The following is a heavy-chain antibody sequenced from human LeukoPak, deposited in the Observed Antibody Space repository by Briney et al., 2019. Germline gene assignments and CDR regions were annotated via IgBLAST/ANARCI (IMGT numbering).Heavy chain of an antibody. V-gene: IGHV3-33*01. Sequence: GGSLRLSCAASGFTFSSYGMHWVRQAPGKGLEWVAVIWYDGSNKYYADSVKGRFTISGDNSKNTLYLQMNSLRAEDTAVYYCARVRYSGYDSPPYGMDVWGKGTTVTVSS. J-gene: IGHJ6*04. CDR2: IWYDGSNK. D-gene: IGHD5-12*01. CDR3: ARVRYSGYDSPPYGMDV. CDR1: GFTFSSYG.